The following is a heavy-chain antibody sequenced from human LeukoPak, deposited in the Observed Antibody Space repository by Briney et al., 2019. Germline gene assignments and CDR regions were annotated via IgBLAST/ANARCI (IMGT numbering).Heavy chain of an antibody. CDR3: ARESFRRDFWSGYYYAEYFQH. CDR1: GYTFTSYY. Sequence: WASVKVSCKASGYTFTSYYMHWVRQAPGQGLEWMGIINPSGGSTSYAQKFQGRVTMTRDTSTSTVYMELSSLRSEDTAVYYCARESFRRDFWSGYYYAEYFQHWGQGTLVTVSS. V-gene: IGHV1-46*01. CDR2: INPSGGST. J-gene: IGHJ1*01. D-gene: IGHD3-3*01.